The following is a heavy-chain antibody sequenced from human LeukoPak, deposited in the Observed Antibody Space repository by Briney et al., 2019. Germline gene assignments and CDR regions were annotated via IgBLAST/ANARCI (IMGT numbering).Heavy chain of an antibody. J-gene: IGHJ4*02. CDR2: INPNSGGT. D-gene: IGHD6-13*01. V-gene: IGHV1-2*02. Sequence: ASVKVSCKASGYTFTGYYMHWVRQAPGQGLEWMGWINPNSGGTNYAQKFQGRVTMTRDTSISTAYMELSRLRSDDTAVYYCARFPSSSSWYDDYWGQETLVTVSS. CDR1: GYTFTGYY. CDR3: ARFPSSSSWYDDY.